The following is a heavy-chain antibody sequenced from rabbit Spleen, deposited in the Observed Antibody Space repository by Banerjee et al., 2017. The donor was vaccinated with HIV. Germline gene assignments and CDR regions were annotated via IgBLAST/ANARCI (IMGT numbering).Heavy chain of an antibody. D-gene: IGHD8-1*01. CDR3: ARDTASSFSSYGMDL. Sequence: QELLVESGGGLVKPEGSLKLSCTASGFSFSNKAVMCWVRQAPGKGLEWIACINTVTGKTVYASWAKGRFIMSRTSSTTVTLQMTRLTAADTATYFCARDTASSFSSYGMDLWGQGTLVTVS. CDR1: GFSFSNKAV. J-gene: IGHJ3*01. CDR2: INTVTGKT. V-gene: IGHV1S45*01.